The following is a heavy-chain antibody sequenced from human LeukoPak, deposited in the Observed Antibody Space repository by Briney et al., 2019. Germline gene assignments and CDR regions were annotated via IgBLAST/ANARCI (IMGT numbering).Heavy chain of an antibody. D-gene: IGHD1-26*01. CDR3: ARVPGIVGAQEFWFDP. CDR2: INSDGSST. J-gene: IGHJ5*02. Sequence: GGSLRLSCAASGFTFSSYWMHWVRQAPGKGLVWVSRINSDGSSTSYADSVKGLFTISRDNAKNTLYLQMNSLRAEDTAVYYCARVPGIVGAQEFWFDPWGQGTLVTVSS. CDR1: GFTFSSYW. V-gene: IGHV3-74*01.